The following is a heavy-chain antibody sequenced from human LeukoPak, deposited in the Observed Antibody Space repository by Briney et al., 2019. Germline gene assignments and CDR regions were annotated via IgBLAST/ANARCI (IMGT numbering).Heavy chain of an antibody. D-gene: IGHD3-22*01. Sequence: GGSLRLSCAASGFTFSNAWMSWVRQAPGKGLEWVGRIKSKTDGGTTDYAAPVKGRFTISRDDSKNTLYLQMNSLKTEDTAVYYCTTDFYYYDSSGYGPYWYFDLWGRGTLVTVS. CDR2: IKSKTDGGTT. CDR1: GFTFSNAW. V-gene: IGHV3-15*01. J-gene: IGHJ2*01. CDR3: TTDFYYYDSSGYGPYWYFDL.